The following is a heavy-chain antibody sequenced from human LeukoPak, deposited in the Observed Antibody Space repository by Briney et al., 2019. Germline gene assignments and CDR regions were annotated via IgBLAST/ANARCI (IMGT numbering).Heavy chain of an antibody. D-gene: IGHD1-14*01. Sequence: QSGGSLRLSCAASGFNFNIYAMNWVRQAPGKGLEWVSGISNSGGRTSHAESVKGRFTISRDNSKNTLYLQMNSLRAEDTAVYYCAREVGGIFDYWGPGTLVTVSA. CDR2: ISNSGGRT. V-gene: IGHV3-23*01. CDR3: AREVGGIFDY. CDR1: GFNFNIYA. J-gene: IGHJ4*02.